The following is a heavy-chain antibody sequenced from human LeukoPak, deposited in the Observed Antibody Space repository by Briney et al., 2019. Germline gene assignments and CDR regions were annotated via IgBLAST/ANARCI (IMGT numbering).Heavy chain of an antibody. V-gene: IGHV4-30-2*01. J-gene: IGHJ4*02. D-gene: IGHD2-15*01. Sequence: SETLSLTCTVSGGSISSGGYYWSWIRQPPGKGLEWIGYIYHNGSTYYNPSLKSRVTISVDRSKNQFSLRLSSVTAADTAVYYCARESLESGGRFYDYWGQGTLVTVSS. CDR2: IYHNGST. CDR3: ARESLESGGRFYDY. CDR1: GGSISSGGYY.